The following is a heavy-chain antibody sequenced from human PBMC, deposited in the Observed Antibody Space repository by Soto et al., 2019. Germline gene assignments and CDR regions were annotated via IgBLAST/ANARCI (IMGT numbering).Heavy chain of an antibody. CDR1: AGSISSSSYF. CDR2: IDYRGST. D-gene: IGHD3-22*01. V-gene: IGHV4-39*01. CDR3: ATRLYHSRGYYYVPY. Sequence: QLQLQESGPGLVKPSETLSLTCTVSAGSISSSSYFSGWIRQPPGKGLEWIGTIDYRGSTSYNPSLKRRVTISVDTSMNQFSLTLSSVTAADTAVYYCATRLYHSRGYYYVPYWGQGTLVTVSS. J-gene: IGHJ4*02.